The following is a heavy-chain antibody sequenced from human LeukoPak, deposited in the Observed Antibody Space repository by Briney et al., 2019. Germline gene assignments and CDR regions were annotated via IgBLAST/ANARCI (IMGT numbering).Heavy chain of an antibody. J-gene: IGHJ5*02. Sequence: GSLRLSCAASGFTFSSYGMHWVRQAPGKGLEWVAFIRYDGSNKYYADSVKGRFAISRDNSKNTLYLQMNSLRAEDTAVYYCAKESGYYDILTGYYHWFDPWGQGTLVTVSS. CDR2: IRYDGSNK. CDR3: AKESGYYDILTGYYHWFDP. V-gene: IGHV3-30*02. CDR1: GFTFSSYG. D-gene: IGHD3-9*01.